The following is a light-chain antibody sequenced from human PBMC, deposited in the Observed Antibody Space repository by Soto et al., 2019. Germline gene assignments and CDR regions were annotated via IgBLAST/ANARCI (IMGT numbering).Light chain of an antibody. CDR2: AAS. J-gene: IGKJ1*01. CDR3: QQSYSTPWT. Sequence: DIHMTQSLSSLSASVGYRFTITCRARQSISTYLNWYHQKPGKAPKLLIFAASSLQSGVPSRFSGSGSGTDFTLTINSLQPEDFATYYCQQSYSTPWTFGQGTKVDIK. CDR1: QSISTY. V-gene: IGKV1-39*01.